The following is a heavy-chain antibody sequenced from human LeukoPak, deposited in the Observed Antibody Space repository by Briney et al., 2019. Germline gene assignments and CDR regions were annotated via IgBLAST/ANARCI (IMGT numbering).Heavy chain of an antibody. V-gene: IGHV3-7*05. J-gene: IGHJ4*02. CDR2: IKEDGSAK. D-gene: IGHD3-10*01. Sequence: GGSLRLSCTASGFTFSRYWMTWVRQAPGKGLEWVANIKEDGSAKYYVDSMKGRFTISRDNAKNSLYLQINSLRAEDTAVYYCARDPRRTGGYWGQGTLVTVSS. CDR1: GFTFSRYW. CDR3: ARDPRRTGGY.